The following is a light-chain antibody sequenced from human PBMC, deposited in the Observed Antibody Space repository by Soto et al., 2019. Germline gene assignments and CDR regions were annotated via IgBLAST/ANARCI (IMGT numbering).Light chain of an antibody. Sequence: QSALTQPPSASGSPGQSVTISCTGTSSDIGGYDHVSWYRQDPGKAPKVMIYEVTKRPSGVPDRFSGSKAGNTASLTVFGLQAEDEANYYCRSFAGPVWVFGGGTKLTVL. CDR2: EVT. V-gene: IGLV2-8*01. J-gene: IGLJ3*02. CDR1: SSDIGGYDH. CDR3: RSFAGPVWV.